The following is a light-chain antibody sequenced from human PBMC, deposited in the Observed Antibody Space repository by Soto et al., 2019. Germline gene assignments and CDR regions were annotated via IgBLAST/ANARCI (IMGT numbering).Light chain of an antibody. CDR3: CSYAGSYTYV. CDR2: DVS. CDR1: SSDVGGYNY. V-gene: IGLV2-11*01. Sequence: QSALTQPRSVSGSPGQSATISCTGTSSDVGGYNYVSWYQQHPGKAPKLMIYDVSKRPSGVPDRFSGPKSGNTASLTISGLQAEDEADYYCCSYAGSYTYVFGTGTKVTVL. J-gene: IGLJ1*01.